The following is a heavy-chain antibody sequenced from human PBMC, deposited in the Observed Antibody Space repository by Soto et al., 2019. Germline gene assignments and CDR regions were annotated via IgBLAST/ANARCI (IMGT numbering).Heavy chain of an antibody. Sequence: SETLSLTCTVSGGSISGYYWSWIRQPPGKGLEWIGYIYYSGTTSYNPSLNSRVTMSVDTSKNQFSLKVNSVTAADTAVYYCARESYYGSGAAVVAYWGQGTLVTVSS. CDR3: ARESYYGSGAAVVAY. J-gene: IGHJ4*02. V-gene: IGHV4-59*01. CDR2: IYYSGTT. D-gene: IGHD3-10*01. CDR1: GGSISGYY.